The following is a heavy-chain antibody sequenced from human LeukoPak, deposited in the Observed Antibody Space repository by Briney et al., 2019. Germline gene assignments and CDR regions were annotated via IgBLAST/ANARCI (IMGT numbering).Heavy chain of an antibody. CDR3: AREPHYYDSSGYYFDY. CDR2: IIPILGIA. CDR1: GGTFSSYT. D-gene: IGHD3-22*01. Sequence: SVKVSCKASGGTFSSYTISWVRQAPGQGLEWMGRIIPILGIANYAQKLQGRVTITADKSTSTAYMELSSLRSKDTAVYYCAREPHYYDSSGYYFDYWGQGTLVTVSS. J-gene: IGHJ4*02. V-gene: IGHV1-69*04.